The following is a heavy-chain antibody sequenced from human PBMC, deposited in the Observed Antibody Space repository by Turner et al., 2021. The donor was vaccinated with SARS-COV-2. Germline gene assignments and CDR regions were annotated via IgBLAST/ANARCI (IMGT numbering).Heavy chain of an antibody. D-gene: IGHD4-17*01. CDR2: ISGSGGSK. V-gene: IGHV3-23*01. CDR1: GFTFSSYA. Sequence: VQLLASAGGLVQPAGSLRLSCAASGFTFSSYAMSWVRQAPGKGLEWVAAISGSGGSKYYADSVKGRFTISRDNSKNTLYLQMNSLRAEDTAVYCWAKSPFTLTVTTLDYWGQGTLVTVSS. J-gene: IGHJ4*02. CDR3: AKSPFTLTVTTLDY.